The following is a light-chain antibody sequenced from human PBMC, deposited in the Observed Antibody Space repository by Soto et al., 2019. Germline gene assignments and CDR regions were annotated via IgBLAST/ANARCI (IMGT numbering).Light chain of an antibody. CDR3: QQYNNWS. CDR1: QSLRSS. Sequence: EIMMTQSPATLSVSRGERATLSCRASQSLRSSLAWYQQKPGQAPRLLIYGASTRATGIPARFSGSGSGTEFTLTISSLQSEDFAVYYCQQYNNWSFGQGTRLEIK. J-gene: IGKJ5*01. V-gene: IGKV3-15*01. CDR2: GAS.